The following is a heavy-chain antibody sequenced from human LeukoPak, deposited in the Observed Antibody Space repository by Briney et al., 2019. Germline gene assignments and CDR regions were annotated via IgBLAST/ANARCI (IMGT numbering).Heavy chain of an antibody. V-gene: IGHV3-30*02. CDR2: ISFDGSQK. CDR1: GFTFSNYG. CDR3: SKDLTSDFGGDLDP. J-gene: IGHJ5*02. Sequence: GGSLRLSCAASGFTFSNYGMHWVSQAPGKGLEWVALISFDGSQKYCADSVKGRFTISRDNSKSTVYLQMNSLRVEDAAVYYCSKDLTSDFGGDLDPWGQGTLVTVSS. D-gene: IGHD3-10*01.